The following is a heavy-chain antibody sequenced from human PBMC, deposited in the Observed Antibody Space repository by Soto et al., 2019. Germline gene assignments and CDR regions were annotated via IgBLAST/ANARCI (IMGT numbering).Heavy chain of an antibody. D-gene: IGHD2-2*01. V-gene: IGHV1-69*13. Sequence: SVDVSCKASGGTFSSYAISRVRQSAGEGRERVGGIIPIFGTANYAQKFQGRVTITADESTSTAYMELSSLRSEDTAVYYCARGQDIVLVPAAFRTYYYYGMDVWGQGTTVTVSS. J-gene: IGHJ6*02. CDR3: ARGQDIVLVPAAFRTYYYYGMDV. CDR2: IIPIFGTA. CDR1: GGTFSSYA.